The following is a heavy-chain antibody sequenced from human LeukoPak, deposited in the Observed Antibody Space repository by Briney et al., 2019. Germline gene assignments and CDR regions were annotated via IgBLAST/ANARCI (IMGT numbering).Heavy chain of an antibody. Sequence: PGGSLRLSCAASGFTFSSYAMSWVRQAPGKGLEWVSAISGSGGSTYYADSVKGRFTISRDNSKNTLYLQMNSLRAEDTAVYYCAKGILGYCSSTSCSLYMDVWGKGTTVTVSS. CDR1: GFTFSSYA. CDR2: ISGSGGST. D-gene: IGHD2-2*01. CDR3: AKGILGYCSSTSCSLYMDV. V-gene: IGHV3-23*01. J-gene: IGHJ6*03.